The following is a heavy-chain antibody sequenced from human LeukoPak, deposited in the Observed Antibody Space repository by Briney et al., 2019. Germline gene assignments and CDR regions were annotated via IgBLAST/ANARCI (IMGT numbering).Heavy chain of an antibody. V-gene: IGHV1-2*02. J-gene: IGHJ4*02. CDR2: INPNSGET. CDR1: GSTFTGAY. D-gene: IGHD3-9*01. CDR3: ARVLFNSGYDY. Sequence: ASVKVSCRPSGSTFTGAYMHWVRQVPGQGLEWMGWINPNSGETKFAQKFQGRVTMTRDTSISTVYMDLGGLRSDDTAVYYCARVLFNSGYDYWGQGSLVTVSS.